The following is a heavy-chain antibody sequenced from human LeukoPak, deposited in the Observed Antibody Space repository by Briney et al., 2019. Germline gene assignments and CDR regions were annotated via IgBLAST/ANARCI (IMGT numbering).Heavy chain of an antibody. D-gene: IGHD6-6*01. CDR1: GGSISSYY. V-gene: IGHV4-34*01. CDR2: INHSGST. Sequence: SETLSLTCTVSGGSISSYYWSWIRQPPGKGLEWIGEINHSGSTNYNPSLKSRVTISVDTSKNQFSLKLSSVTAADTAVYYCASLTGIAARMGVDYWGQGTLVTVSS. CDR3: ASLTGIAARMGVDY. J-gene: IGHJ4*02.